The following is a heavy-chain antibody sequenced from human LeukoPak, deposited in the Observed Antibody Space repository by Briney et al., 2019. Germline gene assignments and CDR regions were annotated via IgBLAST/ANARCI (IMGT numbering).Heavy chain of an antibody. J-gene: IGHJ4*02. V-gene: IGHV7-4-1*02. D-gene: IGHD3-22*01. CDR3: ASYDLGDY. Sequence: PRASVTVSCTASGYTFTNYAMNWVRQAPGQGLEWMGWINTNTGNPTYAQDFTGRFVFSLDTSVSTAYLQISSLKAEDTAVYYCASYDLGDYWGQGTLVTVSS. CDR1: GYTFTNYA. CDR2: INTNTGNP.